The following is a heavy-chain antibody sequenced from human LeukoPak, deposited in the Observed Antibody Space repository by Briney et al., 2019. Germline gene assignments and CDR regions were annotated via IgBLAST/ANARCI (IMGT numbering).Heavy chain of an antibody. CDR3: VGPRPSTIGENN. D-gene: IGHD5/OR15-5a*01. CDR1: GFTFSSYE. Sequence: GGSLRLSCAASGFTFSSYEMNWVRQAPGKGLEWVSYIGSSGSTMCYADSVKGRFTISRDNAKNSLYLQMNSLRVEDTAVYYCVGPRPSTIGENNWGQGILVTVFS. V-gene: IGHV3-48*03. J-gene: IGHJ4*02. CDR2: IGSSGSTM.